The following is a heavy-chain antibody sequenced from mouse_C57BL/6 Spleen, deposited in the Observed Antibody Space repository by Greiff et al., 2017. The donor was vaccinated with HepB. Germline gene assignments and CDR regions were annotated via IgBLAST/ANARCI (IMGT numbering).Heavy chain of an antibody. CDR3: ASGGGYSLAWFAY. CDR2: INPNNGGT. Sequence: EVKLQQSGPELVKPGASVKISCKASGYTFTDYYMNWVKQSHGKSLEWIGDINPNNGGTSYNQKFKGKATLTVDKSSSTAYMELRSLTSEDSAVYYCASGGGYSLAWFAYWGQGTLVTVSA. D-gene: IGHD2-3*01. J-gene: IGHJ3*01. CDR1: GYTFTDYY. V-gene: IGHV1-26*01.